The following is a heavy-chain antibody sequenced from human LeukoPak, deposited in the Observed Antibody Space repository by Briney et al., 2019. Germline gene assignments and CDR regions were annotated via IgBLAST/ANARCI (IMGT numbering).Heavy chain of an antibody. J-gene: IGHJ5*02. V-gene: IGHV1-2*02. CDR2: INPKNGGS. Sequence: ASVKVSCKASGYTFTGYYMHWVRQAPGQGLEWVGWINPKNGGSNYAQKFQDRVTMTRDTSMSAAYMEISRLTYDDTAVYYCGRGIQSFDPWGQGTLVTVSS. CDR1: GYTFTGYY. CDR3: GRGIQSFDP.